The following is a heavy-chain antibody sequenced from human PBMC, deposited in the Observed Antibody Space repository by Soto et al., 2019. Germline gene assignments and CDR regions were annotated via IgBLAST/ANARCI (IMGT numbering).Heavy chain of an antibody. CDR2: IYPGDSDT. CDR3: ARPSDYYDSSGYYPVDAFDI. V-gene: IGHV5-51*01. D-gene: IGHD3-22*01. J-gene: IGHJ3*02. CDR1: GYSFTSYW. Sequence: GAEVQKPGESLKISCKGSGYSFTSYWIGWVRQMPGKGLEWMGIIYPGDSDTRYSPSFQGQVTISADKSISTAYLQWSSLKASDTAMYYCARPSDYYDSSGYYPVDAFDIWGQGTMVTVSS.